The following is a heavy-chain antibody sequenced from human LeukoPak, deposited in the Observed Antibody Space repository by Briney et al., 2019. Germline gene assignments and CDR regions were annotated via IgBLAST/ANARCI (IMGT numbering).Heavy chain of an antibody. CDR2: INNSGTST. CDR3: ARSLKWNLVGFDY. Sequence: GGSLRLSCAASGFTFSDYAMSWVRQAPGKGLQWVSVINNSGTSTFYAGSVKGRFTISRDNSRNTLYLQMSSLRGEDTALYFCARSLKWNLVGFDYWGQGTLVTVSS. J-gene: IGHJ4*02. V-gene: IGHV3-23*05. D-gene: IGHD1-1*01. CDR1: GFTFSDYA.